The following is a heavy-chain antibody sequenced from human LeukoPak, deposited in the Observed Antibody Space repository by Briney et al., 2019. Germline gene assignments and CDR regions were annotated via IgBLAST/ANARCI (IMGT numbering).Heavy chain of an antibody. CDR1: GFTFSSYA. D-gene: IGHD6-13*01. J-gene: IGHJ3*02. CDR2: ISGSGGST. V-gene: IGHV3-23*01. CDR3: AKGVSSSWSNDAFDI. Sequence: GGSLRLSCAASGFTFSSYAMSWVRQAPGKGLEWVSAISGSGGSTYYADSVKGRFTISRDNSKNTLYLQMNSLRTEDTAVYYCAKGVSSSWSNDAFDIWGQGTMVTVSS.